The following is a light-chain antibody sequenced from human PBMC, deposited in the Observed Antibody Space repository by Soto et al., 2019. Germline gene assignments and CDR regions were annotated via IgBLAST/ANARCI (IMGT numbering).Light chain of an antibody. J-gene: IGKJ2*01. Sequence: EIVLTQSPGTLSLSPGERATLSCRASQSVSSSYLAWYQQKPGQAPRLLIYGASSRATGIPDRFSGSGSGTDFTLTISRLEPEYFAVYYCQHYGSSPYTFGQETKLEIK. CDR3: QHYGSSPYT. CDR1: QSVSSSY. V-gene: IGKV3-20*01. CDR2: GAS.